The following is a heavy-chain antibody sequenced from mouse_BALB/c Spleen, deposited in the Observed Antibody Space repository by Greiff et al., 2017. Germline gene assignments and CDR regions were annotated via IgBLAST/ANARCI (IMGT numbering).Heavy chain of an antibody. V-gene: IGHV3-2*02. Sequence: EVKLMESGPGLVKPSQSLSLTCTVTGYSITSDYAWNWIRQFPGNKLEWMGYISYSGSTSYNPSLKSRISITRDTSKNQFFLQLNSVTTEDTATYYCARGGSGNYDYWGQGTTLTVSS. D-gene: IGHD2-1*01. J-gene: IGHJ2*01. CDR2: ISYSGST. CDR1: GYSITSDYA. CDR3: ARGGSGNYDY.